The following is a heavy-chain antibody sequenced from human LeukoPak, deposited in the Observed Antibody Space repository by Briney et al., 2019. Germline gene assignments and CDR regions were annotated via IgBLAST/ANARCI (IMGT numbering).Heavy chain of an antibody. CDR1: GFTFSGYG. CDR2: IRYDGSNK. Sequence: GGSLRLSCAASGFTFSGYGMHWVRQAPGKGLEWVAFIRYDGSNKYYADSVKGRFTISRDNSKNTLYLQMNSLRAEDTAVYYCAKGTLREDYVWGSYRSPPALGYWGQGTLVTVSS. V-gene: IGHV3-30*02. J-gene: IGHJ4*02. D-gene: IGHD3-16*02. CDR3: AKGTLREDYVWGSYRSPPALGY.